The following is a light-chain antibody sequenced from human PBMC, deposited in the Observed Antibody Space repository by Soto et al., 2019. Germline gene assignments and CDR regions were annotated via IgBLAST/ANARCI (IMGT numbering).Light chain of an antibody. CDR2: KAP. Sequence: DIWMTQSPSTLSASVGDRVTITCRGSQSITERLAWYQQKPGKAPKVLIYKAPNIEGGVPSRFSGSGSGSGFTLTVSSVHSDDLATYPYPYWDNYSWTFGQGTKVEIK. CDR3: PYWDNYSWT. CDR1: QSITER. J-gene: IGKJ1*01. V-gene: IGKV1-5*03.